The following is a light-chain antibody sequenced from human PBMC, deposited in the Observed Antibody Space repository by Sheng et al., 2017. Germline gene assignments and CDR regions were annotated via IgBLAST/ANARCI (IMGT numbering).Light chain of an antibody. CDR3: HVWDSSTDHVV. J-gene: IGLJ2*01. V-gene: IGLV3-21*02. Sequence: SYVLTQPPSVSVAPGQTARITYGGNNIGDKVAHWYQQRPGQAPVLVVYDDTARPSGIPERFSGSNSGNTATLTISRVEAGDEADYYCHVWDSSTDHVVFGGGTKLTVL. CDR1: NIGDKV. CDR2: DDT.